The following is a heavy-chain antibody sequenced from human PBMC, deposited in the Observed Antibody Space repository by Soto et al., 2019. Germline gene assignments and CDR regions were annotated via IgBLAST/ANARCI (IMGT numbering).Heavy chain of an antibody. V-gene: IGHV1-69*01. CDR2: IIPKLGSA. D-gene: IGHD5-12*01. CDR3: ARGRDGYNSGAVY. CDR1: GGGNLIDYR. Sequence: QVQLVQSGAEVKEPGSSVKVSCKASGGGNLIDYRTTWVRRAPGQGLEWVGGIIPKLGSANYAQNFQGRITVTADESTNTVYMELRSLRSDDTAVYSCARGRDGYNSGAVYWGQGTPVTISS. J-gene: IGHJ4*02.